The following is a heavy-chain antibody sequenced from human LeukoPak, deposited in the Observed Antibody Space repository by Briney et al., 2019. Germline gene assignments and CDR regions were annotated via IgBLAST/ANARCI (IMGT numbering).Heavy chain of an antibody. J-gene: IGHJ4*02. V-gene: IGHV3-30*18. D-gene: IGHD6-13*01. CDR3: AKDPPSSNWLLDY. CDR1: GFTFNTYA. CDR2: ISDDGSVK. Sequence: GGSLRLSCAASGFTFNTYAIHWVRQAPGKGLEWVALISDDGSVKHYADSVRGRFTISRDNSKNTVHLQMNSLRDEDTAVYYCAKDPPSSNWLLDYWGQGTLVTVSS.